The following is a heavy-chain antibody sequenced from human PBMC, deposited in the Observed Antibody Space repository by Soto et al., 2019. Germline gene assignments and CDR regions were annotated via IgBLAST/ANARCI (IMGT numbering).Heavy chain of an antibody. Sequence: ASVKVSCKASGYTFTSYDINWVRQATGQGLEWMGWMNPNSGNTGYAQKFQGRVTMTRNTSISTAYMELSSLRSEDTAVYYCARKMITFGGVIVHYYYYYMDVWGKGTTVTVSS. D-gene: IGHD3-16*02. V-gene: IGHV1-8*01. CDR2: MNPNSGNT. CDR1: GYTFTSYD. J-gene: IGHJ6*03. CDR3: ARKMITFGGVIVHYYYYYMDV.